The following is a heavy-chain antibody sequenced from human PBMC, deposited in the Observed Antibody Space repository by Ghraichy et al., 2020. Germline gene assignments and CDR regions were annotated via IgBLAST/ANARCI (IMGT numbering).Heavy chain of an antibody. CDR3: ARDEGIAAAGTSTLFDY. CDR2: INPNSGGT. D-gene: IGHD6-13*01. Sequence: VKVSCKASGYTFTGYYMHWVRQAPGQGLEWMGWINPNSGGTNYAQKFQGRVTMTRDTSISTAYMELSRLRSDDTAVYYCARDEGIAAAGTSTLFDYWGQGTLVTVSS. J-gene: IGHJ4*02. CDR1: GYTFTGYY. V-gene: IGHV1-2*02.